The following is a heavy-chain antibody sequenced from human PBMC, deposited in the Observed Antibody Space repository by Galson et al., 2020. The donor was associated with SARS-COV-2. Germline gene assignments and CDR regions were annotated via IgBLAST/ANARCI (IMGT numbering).Heavy chain of an antibody. D-gene: IGHD3-3*01. J-gene: IGHJ4*02. CDR3: AKDITNFGGIITACDY. CDR2: IRYDGNNE. CDR1: GFTFSTYG. V-gene: IGHV3-30*02. Sequence: GESLKISCGASGFTFSTYGMHWVRQAPGKGLEWVAFIRYDGNNEYYGDSVKGRFTISRDNGKNTLYLQMSSLRADDTGVYYCAKDITNFGGIITACDYWRKGTLVTVSS.